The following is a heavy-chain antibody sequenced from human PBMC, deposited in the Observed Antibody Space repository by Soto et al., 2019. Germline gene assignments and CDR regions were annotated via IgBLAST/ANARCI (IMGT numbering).Heavy chain of an antibody. CDR2: ISNSGGST. CDR1: GFTFSNYA. V-gene: IGHV3-23*01. Sequence: EVNLLESGGELVQPGGSLRLSCGASGFTFSNYAMSWFRKAPGKGLEWFSSISNSGGSTYYAYSGKGRFTICKDNSKNGLYLHMNRLSAEEKAVFYCVPIPLGCVELPLWAYPWGQGTLVNVSS. D-gene: IGHD3-16*01. J-gene: IGHJ5*02. CDR3: VPIPLGCVELPLWAYP.